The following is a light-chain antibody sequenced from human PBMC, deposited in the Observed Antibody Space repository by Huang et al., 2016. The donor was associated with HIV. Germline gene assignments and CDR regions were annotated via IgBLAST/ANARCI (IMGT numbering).Light chain of an antibody. CDR3: MQGIHSWT. CDR1: QSLLHSDGKTY. CDR2: EVS. J-gene: IGKJ1*01. V-gene: IGKV2-29*02. Sequence: DIVMTQTPLSLSVTPGQPASISCKSSQSLLHSDGKTYLYWYLQKPGQSPQLLIYEVSSWFSGVPDRVSGSGSGTDFTLKISRVEAEDVGVYYCMQGIHSWTFGQGTKVEIK.